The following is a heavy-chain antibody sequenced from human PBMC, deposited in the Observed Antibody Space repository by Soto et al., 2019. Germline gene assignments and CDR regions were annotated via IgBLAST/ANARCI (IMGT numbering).Heavy chain of an antibody. V-gene: IGHV4-34*01. Sequence: SETLSLTCAVYGGSFSGYDWSWIRQPPGKGLEWIGEINHSGSTNYNPSLKSRVTISVDTSKNQFSLKLSSVTAADTAVYYCARENSYCTNGVCSNPPTRPIDYWGQGTLVTVSS. CDR1: GGSFSGYD. J-gene: IGHJ4*02. D-gene: IGHD2-8*01. CDR3: ARENSYCTNGVCSNPPTRPIDY. CDR2: INHSGST.